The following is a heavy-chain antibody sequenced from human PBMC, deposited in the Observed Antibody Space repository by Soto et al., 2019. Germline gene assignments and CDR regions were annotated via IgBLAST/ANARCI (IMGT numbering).Heavy chain of an antibody. Sequence: QVQLVQSGAEVKKPGASVKVSCKASGYTFPSYGISWVRQAPGQGLGWMGWISAYNGKTNYAKKLQGRVTMTNDTSTSKAYMELRSLRSADTALYYCARSTGDYGISWGQGTLVTVSS. D-gene: IGHD4-17*01. CDR3: ARSTGDYGIS. J-gene: IGHJ5*02. CDR1: GYTFPSYG. CDR2: ISAYNGKT. V-gene: IGHV1-18*01.